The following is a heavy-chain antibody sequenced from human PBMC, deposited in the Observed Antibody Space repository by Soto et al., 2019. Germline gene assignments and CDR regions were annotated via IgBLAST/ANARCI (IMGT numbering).Heavy chain of an antibody. CDR3: AHRPTSYFWSGYPFDY. CDR2: IYWDDDK. Sequence: SCPTLVNPTQTLTLTCTFSGFSLSTRGVGVGWIRQPPGKALEWLALIYWDDDKRYSPSLKSGLTITKDTSKNQVVLTMTNMDPVDTATYYCAHRPTSYFWSGYPFDYWGQGTLVTVSS. CDR1: GFSLSTRGVG. D-gene: IGHD3-3*01. V-gene: IGHV2-5*02. J-gene: IGHJ4*02.